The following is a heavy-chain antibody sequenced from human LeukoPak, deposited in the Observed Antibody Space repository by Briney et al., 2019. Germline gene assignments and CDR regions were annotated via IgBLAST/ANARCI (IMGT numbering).Heavy chain of an antibody. CDR1: GGSISSSNYY. Sequence: SETLSLTCTVSGGSISSSNYYWGWIRQPPGKGLEWIGSIYYSGTTYYNPSLKSRVTISVDTSKNQFSLNLNSVTAADTAVYFCARPTAAAGSWFDPWGQGTLVTVSS. V-gene: IGHV4-39*01. CDR2: IYYSGTT. CDR3: ARPTAAAGSWFDP. J-gene: IGHJ5*02. D-gene: IGHD6-13*01.